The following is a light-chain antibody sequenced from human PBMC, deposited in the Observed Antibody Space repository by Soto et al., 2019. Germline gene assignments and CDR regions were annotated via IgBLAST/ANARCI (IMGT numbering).Light chain of an antibody. Sequence: DIQMTQSPSSLSASVGDRVTITCRATHSISNYLNWYQQKPGKAPNLLIYTSSSLQSGVPSRFSGSGSGTDFTLTISSLRPEDFATYYCQQTYSTPYSFGQGTKLDFK. V-gene: IGKV1-39*01. CDR1: HSISNY. J-gene: IGKJ2*03. CDR2: TSS. CDR3: QQTYSTPYS.